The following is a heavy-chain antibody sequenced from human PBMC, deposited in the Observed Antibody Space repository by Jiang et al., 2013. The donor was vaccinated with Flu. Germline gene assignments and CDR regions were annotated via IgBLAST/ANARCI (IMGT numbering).Heavy chain of an antibody. CDR3: ARLYYGSGTFDY. V-gene: IGHV4-59*08. CDR1: GSSFSPYY. D-gene: IGHD3-10*01. Sequence: GSGLVKPSETLSLTCTVSGSSFSPYYWSWIRQPPGKGLEWIGYIYYSGSTNYNPSLKSRVTISVDTSKNQFSLKMSSVTAADTAVYYCARLYYGSGTFDYWGQGTLVTV. CDR2: IYYSGST. J-gene: IGHJ4*02.